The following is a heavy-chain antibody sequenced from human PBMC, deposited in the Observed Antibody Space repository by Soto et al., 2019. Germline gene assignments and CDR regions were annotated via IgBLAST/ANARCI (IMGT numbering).Heavy chain of an antibody. CDR1: GGSISSGGYY. CDR3: ARDEYYGSGSYYVY. J-gene: IGHJ4*02. Sequence: QVQLQESGPGLVKPSQTLSLTCTVSGGSISSGGYYWSWIRQHPGKGLERIGYIYYSGSTYYNPSLKSRVTIAVDTSKNQFSLKRSSVTAADTAVYYCARDEYYGSGSYYVYCGQGTLVTVSS. V-gene: IGHV4-31*03. D-gene: IGHD3-10*01. CDR2: IYYSGST.